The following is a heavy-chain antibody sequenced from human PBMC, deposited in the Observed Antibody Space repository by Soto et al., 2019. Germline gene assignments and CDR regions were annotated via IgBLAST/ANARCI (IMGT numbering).Heavy chain of an antibody. CDR1: GGSISSSSYY. CDR3: ARDLWGYCGTDCYPLDV. Sequence: SETLSLTCTVSGGSISSSSYYWGWIRQPPGKGLEWIGSIYYSGSTYYNPSLKSRVTISVDTSKNQFSLRLNSVTAADTAVYYCARDLWGYCGTDCYPLDVWGQGTTVTVSS. CDR2: IYYSGST. J-gene: IGHJ6*02. D-gene: IGHD2-21*02. V-gene: IGHV4-39*07.